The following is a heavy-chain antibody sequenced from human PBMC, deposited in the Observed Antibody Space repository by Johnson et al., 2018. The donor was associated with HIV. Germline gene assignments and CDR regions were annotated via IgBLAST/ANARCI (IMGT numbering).Heavy chain of an antibody. D-gene: IGHD6-6*01. V-gene: IGHV3-9*01. CDR3: ARAWYSSSAFDI. J-gene: IGHJ3*02. CDR1: GFTFDDYA. CDR2: ISWNSGSI. Sequence: VQLVESGGGLVQPGRSLRLSCAASGFTFDDYAMHWVRQAPGKGLEWVSGISWNSGSIGYVDSVTGRFTISRDNAKNSLYLQMNSLRAEDTALYYCARAWYSSSAFDIWGQGTMVTVSS.